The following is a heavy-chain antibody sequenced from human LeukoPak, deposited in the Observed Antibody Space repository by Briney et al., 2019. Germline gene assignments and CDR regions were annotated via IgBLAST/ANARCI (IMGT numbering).Heavy chain of an antibody. CDR3: ARDKGSGGSYGLYYFDY. V-gene: IGHV4-34*01. Sequence: SETLSLTCDVYGGSFSGYYWSWIRQAPGRGLEWIGEINHSGSTNYNPSLKSRLTISVDTSKNQFSLKLSSVTAADTAVYYCARDKGSGGSYGLYYFDYWGQGTLVTVSS. D-gene: IGHD1-26*01. CDR1: GGSFSGYY. J-gene: IGHJ4*02. CDR2: INHSGST.